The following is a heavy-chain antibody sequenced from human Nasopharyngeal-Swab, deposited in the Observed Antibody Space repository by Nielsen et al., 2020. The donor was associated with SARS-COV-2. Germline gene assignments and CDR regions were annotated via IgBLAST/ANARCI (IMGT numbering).Heavy chain of an antibody. D-gene: IGHD3-9*01. CDR2: INPSGGST. V-gene: IGHV1-46*01. CDR3: ARLGLTGYYGLGNRYSWFDP. CDR1: GYTFTNYY. J-gene: IGHJ5*02. Sequence: ASVKVSCKASGYTFTNYYMHWVRQAPGQGLEWMGIINPSGGSTSYAQKFQGRVTMTTDTSTSTVYMELSSLRSEDTAVYYCARLGLTGYYGLGNRYSWFDPLGQGTLVTVSS.